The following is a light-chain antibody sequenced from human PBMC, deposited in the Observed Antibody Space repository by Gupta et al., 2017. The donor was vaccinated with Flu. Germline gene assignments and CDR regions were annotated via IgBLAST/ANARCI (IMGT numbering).Light chain of an antibody. J-gene: IGLJ3*02. CDR2: DNN. V-gene: IGLV1-40*01. Sequence: VIISCTGRSSNIGADLDVHWYQQFPGTAPKLLIFDNNNRPSGVPDRFSGSRSGTSASLAITGLQAEDEADYYCQSYDSSLTAWVFGGGTKLTVL. CDR3: QSYDSSLTAWV. CDR1: SSNIGADLD.